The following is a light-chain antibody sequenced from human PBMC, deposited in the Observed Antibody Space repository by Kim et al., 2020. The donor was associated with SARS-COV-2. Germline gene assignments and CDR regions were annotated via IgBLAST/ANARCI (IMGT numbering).Light chain of an antibody. CDR3: QQSYITPYT. CDR1: QTILNY. Sequence: ASVRDSVTNTCRASQTILNYLNWYQQKPKKAPKLLIYAASILQSGPPSMFSGSGSETDFTLTISSLQPEDFTTYYCQQSYITPYTFAQGTKLEI. V-gene: IGKV1-39*01. J-gene: IGKJ2*01. CDR2: AAS.